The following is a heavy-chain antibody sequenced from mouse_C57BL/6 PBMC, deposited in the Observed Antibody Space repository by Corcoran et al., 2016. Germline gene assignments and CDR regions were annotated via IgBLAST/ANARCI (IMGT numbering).Heavy chain of an antibody. V-gene: IGHV1-81*01. D-gene: IGHD2-4*01. CDR2: IYPRSGNT. CDR1: GYTFTSYG. CDR3: ARGLRLPYAMDY. Sequence: QVTLQQSGAELARPGASVKLSCKASGYTFTSYGISWVKQRTGQGIAWIGEIYPRSGNTYYNEKFKGKATLTADKSSSTAYMELRSLTSEDSAVYFCARGLRLPYAMDYWGQGTSVTVSS. J-gene: IGHJ4*01.